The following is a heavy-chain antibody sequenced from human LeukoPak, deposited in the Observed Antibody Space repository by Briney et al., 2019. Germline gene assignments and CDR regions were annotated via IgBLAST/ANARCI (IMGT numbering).Heavy chain of an antibody. CDR2: INPNSGGT. D-gene: IGHD5-12*01. CDR3: ARDKPDIVATNGVFHY. CDR1: GYTFTGYY. V-gene: IGHV1-2*02. Sequence: ASVKVSCKASGYTFTGYYMHWVRQAPGQGLEWMGWINPNSGGTNYAQKLQGRVTMTRDTSISTAYMEVSRLRSDDTAVYYCARDKPDIVATNGVFHYWGQGTLVTVSS. J-gene: IGHJ4*02.